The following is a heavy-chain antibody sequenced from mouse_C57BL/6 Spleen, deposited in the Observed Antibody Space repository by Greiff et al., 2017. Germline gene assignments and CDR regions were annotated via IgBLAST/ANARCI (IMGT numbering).Heavy chain of an antibody. Sequence: QVQLKQSGPELVKPGASVKISCKASGYAFSSSWMNWVKQRPGKGLEWIGRIYPGDGDTNYNGKFKGKATLTADKSSSTAYMQLSSLTSEDSAVYFCATPPKDSSGYVWFAYWGQGTLVTVSA. CDR3: ATPPKDSSGYVWFAY. V-gene: IGHV1-82*01. CDR1: GYAFSSSW. CDR2: IYPGDGDT. J-gene: IGHJ3*01. D-gene: IGHD3-2*02.